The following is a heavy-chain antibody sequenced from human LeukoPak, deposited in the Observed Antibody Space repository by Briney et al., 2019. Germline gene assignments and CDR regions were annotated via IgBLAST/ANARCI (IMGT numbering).Heavy chain of an antibody. D-gene: IGHD1-7*01. CDR1: GGSISSYY. V-gene: IGHV4-59*01. Sequence: SEILSLTCTVSGGSISSYYWSWIRQPPGKGLEWIGYIYYSGSTSYNPSLKSRVTISVDTSKNQFSLKLSSVTAADTAVYYRARPLTGTTLIFDYWGQGTLVTVSS. CDR2: IYYSGST. J-gene: IGHJ4*02. CDR3: ARPLTGTTLIFDY.